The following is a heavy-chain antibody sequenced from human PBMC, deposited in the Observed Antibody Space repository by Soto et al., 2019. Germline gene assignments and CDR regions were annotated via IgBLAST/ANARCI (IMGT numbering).Heavy chain of an antibody. D-gene: IGHD6-19*01. CDR2: AYYRSNWRH. Sequence: SQNLSLTCAISGYGVSSNTAAWNWIRSSPSRGLEWLGRAYYRSNWRHDYAVSVKSRITVNPDTSKNHFSLQLNSVTPDDTAVYYCARGVAGTGFDLWGQGTLVTVSS. CDR1: GYGVSSNTAA. V-gene: IGHV6-1*01. CDR3: ARGVAGTGFDL. J-gene: IGHJ4*02.